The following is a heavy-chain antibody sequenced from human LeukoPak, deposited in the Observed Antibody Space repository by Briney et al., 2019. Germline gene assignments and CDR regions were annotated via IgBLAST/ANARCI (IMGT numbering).Heavy chain of an antibody. J-gene: IGHJ4*02. D-gene: IGHD6-19*01. CDR3: ATKQWLAPPPDS. V-gene: IGHV3-74*01. CDR2: INTDGTVT. Sequence: GASQRLSCAASGFTFSKYWMLWVRHAPGKGLESDSRINTDGTVTIYAESVKGRFTVYRDNADNSMFLQMNSVRDMATAVYYCATKQWLAPPPDSWGQGTPVTVSS. CDR1: GFTFSKYW.